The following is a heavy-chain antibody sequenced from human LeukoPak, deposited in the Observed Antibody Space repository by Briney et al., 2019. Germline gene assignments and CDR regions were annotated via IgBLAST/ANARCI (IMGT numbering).Heavy chain of an antibody. J-gene: IGHJ6*02. V-gene: IGHV3-23*01. CDR1: GFTFSSYA. Sequence: GGSLRLSCAASGFTFSSYAMSWVRQAPGKGLEWVSAISGSGGSTYYADSVKGRFTISRDNSKNTLYLQMNSLRAEDTAVYYCAKVVWLSPTAFYGMDVWGQGTTVTVSS. CDR3: AKVVWLSPTAFYGMDV. D-gene: IGHD3-22*01. CDR2: ISGSGGST.